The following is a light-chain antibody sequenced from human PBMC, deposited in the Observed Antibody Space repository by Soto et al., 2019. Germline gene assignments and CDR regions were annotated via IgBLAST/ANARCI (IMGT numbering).Light chain of an antibody. V-gene: IGKV1-5*01. CDR3: KVSARLLLT. CDR1: QNITNN. CDR2: DVS. Sequence: QMTQTPSSLSASIVDRVTINWQASQNITNNLSLYQQKPGKAPKLLIYDVSSLESGVPSRFSGSGSGTEFTLTISILQPDDFATYYCKVSARLLLTVGEGTRLEIK. J-gene: IGKJ5*01.